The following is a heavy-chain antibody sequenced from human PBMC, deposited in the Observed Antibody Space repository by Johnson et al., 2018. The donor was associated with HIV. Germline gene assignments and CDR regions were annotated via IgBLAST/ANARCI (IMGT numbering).Heavy chain of an antibody. D-gene: IGHD6-19*01. V-gene: IGHV3-64*01. CDR2: ISSNGGST. J-gene: IGHJ3*02. CDR3: ARAVADGWFSYDAFDI. Sequence: VQLVESGGGLVQPGGSLRLSCAASGFTVSSNYMSWVRQAPGKGLEYVSAISSNGGSTYYANSVKGRFTISRDNSKNTLYLQMNSLRAEDTAVYYCARAVADGWFSYDAFDIWGQGTMVTVSS. CDR1: GFTVSSNY.